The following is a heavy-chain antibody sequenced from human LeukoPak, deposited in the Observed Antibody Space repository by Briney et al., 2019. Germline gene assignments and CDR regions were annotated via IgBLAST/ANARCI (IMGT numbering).Heavy chain of an antibody. J-gene: IGHJ6*02. CDR2: ISAYSRNT. CDR1: GYTFTNFG. V-gene: IGHV1-18*01. Sequence: ASVKVSCKASGYTFTNFGVNWVRQAPGQGLEWLGWISAYSRNTNYAQKLQDRVTMTTDTSTSAAFMELRSLRSDDTAVYYCARVVYGSGSYPQGAMDVWGQGTTVTVSS. CDR3: ARVVYGSGSYPQGAMDV. D-gene: IGHD3-10*01.